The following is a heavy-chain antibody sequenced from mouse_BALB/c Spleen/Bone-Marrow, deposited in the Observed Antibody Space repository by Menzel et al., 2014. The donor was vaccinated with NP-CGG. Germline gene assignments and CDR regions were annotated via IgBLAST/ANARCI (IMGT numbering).Heavy chain of an antibody. CDR3: ARTGYGYYFDY. V-gene: IGHV1-69*01. CDR1: GYTFTDYW. CDR2: IDTSDSYT. Sequence: QVQLQQSGAELAMPGASVKMSCKASGYTFTDYWMHWVKQRPGQGLEWIGAIDTSDSYTSYNQKFKGKATLTVDESSSTAYMQLSSLTSEDSAVYYCARTGYGYYFDYWGQGTTLTVSS. J-gene: IGHJ2*01. D-gene: IGHD2-2*01.